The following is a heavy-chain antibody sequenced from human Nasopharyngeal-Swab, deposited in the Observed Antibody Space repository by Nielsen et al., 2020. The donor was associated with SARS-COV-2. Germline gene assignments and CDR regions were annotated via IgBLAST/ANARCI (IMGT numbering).Heavy chain of an antibody. J-gene: IGHJ4*02. Sequence: GESLKISCGGSGFTFSDYWMSWVRQSPEKGLEWVANLKQDGNLKSYVDSVKGRFNISRDNAKNSLDLQMNSLRVENTAVYYCVRNEIWGQGTLVTVS. CDR1: GFTFSDYW. CDR2: LKQDGNLK. CDR3: VRNEI. V-gene: IGHV3-7*03.